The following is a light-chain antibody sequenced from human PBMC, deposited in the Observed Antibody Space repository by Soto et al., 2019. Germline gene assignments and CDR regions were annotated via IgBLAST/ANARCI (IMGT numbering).Light chain of an antibody. Sequence: DIQMTQSPSSLSASVGDRVTITCRASQSISTYLNWFQQKPGRAPNLLIYLTSTLQSGVPSRFSGSGSGTDFTLTISSLQPEDFATYYCQQSSTTPWTFGQGTKVDVK. CDR3: QQSSTTPWT. V-gene: IGKV1-39*01. CDR2: LTS. J-gene: IGKJ1*01. CDR1: QSISTY.